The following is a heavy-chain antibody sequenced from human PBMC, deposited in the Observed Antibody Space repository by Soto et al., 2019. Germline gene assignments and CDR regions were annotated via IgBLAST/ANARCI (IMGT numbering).Heavy chain of an antibody. V-gene: IGHV1-46*01. CDR1: GYTFTSYY. CDR2: INPSGGST. CDR3: ERIYDFWSGQTPLYGMDV. J-gene: IGHJ6*02. D-gene: IGHD3-3*01. Sequence: ASVKVSCKACGYTFTSYYMHWVRQPPGQGVEWMGIINPSGGSTSYAQKFQGRVNMTRDTSTSTVYMELSGLRSEDTAVYYCERIYDFWSGQTPLYGMDVWGQGTTVTVSS.